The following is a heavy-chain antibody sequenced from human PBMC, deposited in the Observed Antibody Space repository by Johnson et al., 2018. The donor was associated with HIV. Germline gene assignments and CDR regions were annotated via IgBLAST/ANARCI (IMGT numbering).Heavy chain of an antibody. CDR1: GFTFSSYG. D-gene: IGHD6-19*01. CDR3: AKGGSAVAVAFDI. CDR2: IRYDGSDK. V-gene: IGHV3-30*02. J-gene: IGHJ3*02. Sequence: VQLVESGGGVVQPGGSLRLSCAGSGFTFSSYGMHWVSQAPGKGLEWVSFIRYDGSDKHYADSVKGRFTISRDNSKNTVYLQTNSLRAEDSAVYYCAKGGSAVAVAFDIWGQGTMVTVSS.